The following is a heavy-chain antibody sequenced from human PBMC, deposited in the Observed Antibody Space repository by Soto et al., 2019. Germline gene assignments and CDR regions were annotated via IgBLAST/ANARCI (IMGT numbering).Heavy chain of an antibody. V-gene: IGHV4-39*01. CDR2: IYYSGST. CDR1: CGSISGSSYY. J-gene: IGHJ5*02. CDR3: ARLLGVVVITTFGWFDP. Sequence: PSETLSLTCTVSCGSISGSSYYWGWIRQPPGKGLEWIGSIYYSGSTYYNPSLKSRVTISVDTSKNQFSLKLSSVTAADTAVYYCARLLGVVVITTFGWFDPWGQGTLVTVSS. D-gene: IGHD3-22*01.